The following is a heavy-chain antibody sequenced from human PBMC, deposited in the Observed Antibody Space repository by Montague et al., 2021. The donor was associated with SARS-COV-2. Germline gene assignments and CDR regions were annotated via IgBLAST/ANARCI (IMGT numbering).Heavy chain of an antibody. CDR2: YYSGST. J-gene: IGHJ5*02. V-gene: IGHV4-59*08. CDR1: GASINSRY. Sequence: SETLSLTCTVSGASINSRYWSWIRQPPGKGLEWIGYYYSGSTKYNPSLKSRVTISVDTSKNQFSVKVTSVTAADTAVYYCARQGGSNYGWFDPWGQGTRVTVSS. D-gene: IGHD1-26*01. CDR3: ARQGGSNYGWFDP.